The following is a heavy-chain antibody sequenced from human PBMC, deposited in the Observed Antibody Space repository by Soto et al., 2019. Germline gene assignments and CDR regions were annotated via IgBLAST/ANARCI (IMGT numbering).Heavy chain of an antibody. CDR3: ARRRSNTWGVDY. CDR2: IYPGDSDT. V-gene: IGHV5-51*01. J-gene: IGHJ4*02. Sequence: PGESLKISCKGVGYSFTGYWIAWVRQMPGKGLEWMGIIYPGDSDTRYSPSFEGQVTMSADKSITTAYLRWRSLKASDTAMYYCARRRSNTWGVDYWGQGTLVTVSS. D-gene: IGHD7-27*01. CDR1: GYSFTGYW.